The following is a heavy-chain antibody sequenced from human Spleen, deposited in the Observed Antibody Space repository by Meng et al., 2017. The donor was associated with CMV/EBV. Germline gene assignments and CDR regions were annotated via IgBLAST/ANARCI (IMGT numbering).Heavy chain of an antibody. Sequence: GESLKISCAASGFTFSDYGIHWVRQAPGRGLEWVAFIRFDATDKYYADSVKGRFTISRDNSKRTLYLQMNSLRAEDTAVYYCAKDYVIVGNDGFDVWGQGTLVTVSS. CDR3: AKDYVIVGNDGFDV. D-gene: IGHD3-22*01. CDR2: IRFDATDK. V-gene: IGHV3-30*02. CDR1: GFTFSDYG. J-gene: IGHJ3*01.